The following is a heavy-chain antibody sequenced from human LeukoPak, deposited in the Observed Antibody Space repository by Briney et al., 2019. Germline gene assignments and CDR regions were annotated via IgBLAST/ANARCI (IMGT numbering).Heavy chain of an antibody. Sequence: GGSLRLSCAASGFTFSDYYMSWIRQAPGKGLEWVSYISSSGSTIYYADSVKGRFTISRDNAKNSLYLQMNSLRAEDTAVYYCAREIFWSGYFSNLHFDYWGRGTLVTVSS. CDR1: GFTFSDYY. CDR2: ISSSGSTI. D-gene: IGHD3-3*01. J-gene: IGHJ4*02. V-gene: IGHV3-11*04. CDR3: AREIFWSGYFSNLHFDY.